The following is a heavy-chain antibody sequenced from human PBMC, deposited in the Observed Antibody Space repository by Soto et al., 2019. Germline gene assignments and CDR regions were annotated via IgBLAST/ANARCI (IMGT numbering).Heavy chain of an antibody. CDR1: GGSISSNSYY. D-gene: IGHD3-16*01. CDR3: ARHKGGYYSGVDV. J-gene: IGHJ6*02. CDR2: IYYSGTT. V-gene: IGHV4-39*01. Sequence: QLQLQESGPGLVKPSETLSLTCTVSGGSISSNSYYWAWIRQPPGQGLEWIGNIYYSGTTYYNPSLKSRLTISVDTSKHQFSLKRSSVTAADTAVYYCARHKGGYYSGVDVWGQGTTVTVSS.